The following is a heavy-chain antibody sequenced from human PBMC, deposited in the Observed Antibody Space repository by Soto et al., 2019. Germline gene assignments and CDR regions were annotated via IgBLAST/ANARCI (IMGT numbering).Heavy chain of an antibody. V-gene: IGHV3-23*01. D-gene: IGHD3-22*01. CDR3: AKARYYDSTGYLYYFDY. CDR2: ITGSGDYT. CDR1: GFTFSNYA. Sequence: GSLRLSCAASGFTFSNYAMSWVRQAPGKGLEWVSSITGSGDYTYYADSVKGRFTISRDNSKNTLYLQMNSLRAEDTAVYYCAKARYYDSTGYLYYFDYWGQGTLVSVSS. J-gene: IGHJ4*02.